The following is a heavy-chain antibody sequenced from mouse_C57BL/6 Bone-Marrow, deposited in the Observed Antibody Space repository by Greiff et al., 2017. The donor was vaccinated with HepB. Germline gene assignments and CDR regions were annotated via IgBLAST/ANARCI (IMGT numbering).Heavy chain of an antibody. J-gene: IGHJ2*01. CDR3: TLFITTVVGVDY. CDR2: IEPENGDT. V-gene: IGHV14-4*01. D-gene: IGHD1-1*01. Sequence: VQLQQSGAELVRPGASVKLSCTASGFNIKDDYMHWVKQRPEQGLEWIGWIEPENGDTEYASKFQGKATITADTSSNTAYLQLSSLTSEDTAVYYCTLFITTVVGVDYWGQGTTLTVSS. CDR1: GFNIKDDY.